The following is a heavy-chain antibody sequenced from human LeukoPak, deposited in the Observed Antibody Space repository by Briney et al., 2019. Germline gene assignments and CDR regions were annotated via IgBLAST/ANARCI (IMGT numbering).Heavy chain of an antibody. V-gene: IGHV4-39*01. D-gene: IGHD6-13*01. CDR2: VYDSGST. Sequence: SETLSLTCTVSGGSISSSSHYWGWIRQPPGKGLEWIGSVYDSGSTYYNPSLKSRVTISVDTSKNQFSLKLTSMTAADTAVYYCARHAWGSSWYYWFDPWGQGTLVTVSS. J-gene: IGHJ5*02. CDR3: ARHAWGSSWYYWFDP. CDR1: GGSISSSSHY.